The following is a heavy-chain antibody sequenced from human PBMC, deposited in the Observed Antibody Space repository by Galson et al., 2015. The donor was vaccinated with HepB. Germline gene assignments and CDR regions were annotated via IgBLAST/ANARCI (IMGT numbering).Heavy chain of an antibody. D-gene: IGHD1-26*01. CDR3: ARQRTVGAAEFDY. J-gene: IGHJ4*02. CDR1: GGTFSSYT. Sequence: SVKVSCKASGGTFSSYTISWVRQAPGQGLEWMGRIIPILGIANYAQKFQGRVTITADKSTSTAYMELSSLRSEDTAVYYCARQRTVGAAEFDYWGQGTPVTVSS. CDR2: IIPILGIA. V-gene: IGHV1-69*02.